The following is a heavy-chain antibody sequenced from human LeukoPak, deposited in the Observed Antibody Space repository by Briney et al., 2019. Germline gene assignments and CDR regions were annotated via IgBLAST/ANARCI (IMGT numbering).Heavy chain of an antibody. CDR3: ARGDIVVVPGEYYYYYGMDV. J-gene: IGHJ6*02. D-gene: IGHD2-2*01. CDR2: IIPIFGTA. V-gene: IGHV1-69*13. Sequence: GASVKVSCKASGGTFSSYAISWVRQAPGQGLEWMGGIIPIFGTANYAQKFQGRVTITADESTSTAYMELSSLRSEDTAVYYCARGDIVVVPGEYYYYYGMDVWGQGTTVTVSS. CDR1: GGTFSSYA.